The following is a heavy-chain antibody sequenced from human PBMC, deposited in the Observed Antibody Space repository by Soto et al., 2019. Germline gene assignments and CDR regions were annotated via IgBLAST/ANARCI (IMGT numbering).Heavy chain of an antibody. D-gene: IGHD5-12*01. V-gene: IGHV4-30-4*01. J-gene: IGHJ4*02. CDR1: GGSISSGDYY. CDR3: ARQRKRKEYVEMATAHFDY. Sequence: SETLSLICTVSGGSISSGDYYWSWIRQPPGKGLEWTGYIYYSGSTYYNPSLKSRVTISVDTSKNQFFLKLSSVTAADTAVYYCARQRKRKEYVEMATAHFDYWGQGTLVTVSS. CDR2: IYYSGST.